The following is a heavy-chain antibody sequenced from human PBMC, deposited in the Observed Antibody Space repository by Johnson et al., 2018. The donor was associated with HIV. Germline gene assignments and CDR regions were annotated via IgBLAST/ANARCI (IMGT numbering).Heavy chain of an antibody. V-gene: IGHV3-30*04. D-gene: IGHD5-12*01. Sequence: QMQLVESGGGVVQPGGSLRLSCAASGFTFSSYAMHWVRQAPGKGLEWVAVISYDGSNNYYADSVNGRFTISRDNSKNTLYLQMNSLKTEDTAVYYCTTDGLRTIDAFDIWDQGTMVTVSS. CDR3: TTDGLRTIDAFDI. J-gene: IGHJ3*02. CDR1: GFTFSSYA. CDR2: ISYDGSNN.